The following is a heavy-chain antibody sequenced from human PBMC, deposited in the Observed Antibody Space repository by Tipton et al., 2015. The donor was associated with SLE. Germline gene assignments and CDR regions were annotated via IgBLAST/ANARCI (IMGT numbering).Heavy chain of an antibody. Sequence: SLRLSCAASGFTFSSYAMSWVRQAPGKGLEYVSAISSNGGSTYYADSVKGRFTISRDNSKNTLYLQMNSLRAEDTAVYYCAKSTTASPWDYWGQGTLVTVSS. CDR2: ISSNGGST. CDR1: GFTFSSYA. J-gene: IGHJ4*02. D-gene: IGHD4-17*01. CDR3: AKSTTASPWDY. V-gene: IGHV3-23*01.